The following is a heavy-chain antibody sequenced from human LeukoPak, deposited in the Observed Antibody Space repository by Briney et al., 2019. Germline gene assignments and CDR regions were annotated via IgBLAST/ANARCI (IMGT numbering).Heavy chain of an antibody. CDR1: GFTFSSYG. D-gene: IGHD3-9*01. V-gene: IGHV3-30*02. Sequence: PGGSLRLSYAASGFTFSSYGMHWVRQAPGKGLEWVAFIRYDGSNKYYADSVKGRFTISRDNSKNTLYLQMNSLRAEDTAVYYCASNFDWSQNWFDPWGQGTLVTVSS. CDR2: IRYDGSNK. J-gene: IGHJ5*02. CDR3: ASNFDWSQNWFDP.